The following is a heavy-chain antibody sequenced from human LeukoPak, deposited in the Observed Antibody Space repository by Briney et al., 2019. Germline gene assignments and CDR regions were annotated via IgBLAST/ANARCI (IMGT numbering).Heavy chain of an antibody. V-gene: IGHV3-23*01. D-gene: IGHD4-17*01. CDR3: AKGVYGDYGDY. CDR2: ISGSGRST. CDR1: GFTFSSYA. J-gene: IGHJ4*02. Sequence: LSLSCAASGFTFSSYAMSWVRQAPGKGLEWVSAISGSGRSTYYADSVKGRSTISRDNSKNTLYLQMNSLRAEDTAVYYCAKGVYGDYGDYWGQGTLVTVSS.